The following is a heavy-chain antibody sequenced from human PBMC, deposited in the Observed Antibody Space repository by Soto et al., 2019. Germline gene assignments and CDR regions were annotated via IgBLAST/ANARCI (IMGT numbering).Heavy chain of an antibody. Sequence: PSDTLSLTCSFSGVSISITNHYWTWIRQTPGKGLEWIGTLFSSESTLYNPSLKSRVTISVDTSRNHFSLKLTSMTAADTAVYYCAKRSPAVGAFDRLDVWGQGTTVT. CDR3: AKRSPAVGAFDRLDV. V-gene: IGHV4-39*01. J-gene: IGHJ6*02. CDR1: GVSISITNHY. D-gene: IGHD2-15*01. CDR2: LFSSEST.